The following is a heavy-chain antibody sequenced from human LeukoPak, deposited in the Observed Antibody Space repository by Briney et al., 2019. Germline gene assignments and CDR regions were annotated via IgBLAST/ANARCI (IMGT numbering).Heavy chain of an antibody. J-gene: IGHJ4*02. CDR3: ARGHDYGDYLDY. CDR2: INPNSGGT. V-gene: IGHV1-2*02. CDR1: GYTFTGYY. Sequence: ASVKVSCTASGYTFTGYYMHWVRQAPGQGLEWMGWINPNSGGTNYAQKFQGRVTMTRDTSISTAYMELSRLRSDDTAVYYCARGHDYGDYLDYWGQGTLVTVSS. D-gene: IGHD4-17*01.